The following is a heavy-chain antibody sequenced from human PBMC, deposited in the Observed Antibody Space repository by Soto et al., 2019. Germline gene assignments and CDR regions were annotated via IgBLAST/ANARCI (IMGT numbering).Heavy chain of an antibody. CDR3: ARSVEGHFDY. CDR1: GFTFSVYS. CDR2: MTSDMKTI. V-gene: IGHV3-48*02. D-gene: IGHD6-19*01. J-gene: IGHJ4*02. Sequence: EVQLVESGGGLLQAGGSLRLSCAASGFTFSVYSMNWIRQAPGKGLQWVSYMTSDMKTIHYADSVKGRFTISRDNAKNLVYLQMTSLRDEDTAVYYCARSVEGHFDYWGQGALVTVSS.